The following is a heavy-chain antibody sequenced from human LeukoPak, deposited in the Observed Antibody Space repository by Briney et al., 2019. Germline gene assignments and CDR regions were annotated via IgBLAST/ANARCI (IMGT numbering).Heavy chain of an antibody. J-gene: IGHJ6*02. Sequence: GGSLRLSCAASGFTFSSYAMSWVRQAPGKGLEWVSAISGSGGSTYYADSVKGRFTISRDNSKNTLYLQMYSLRAEDTAVYYCAKGSFMVRFYGMDVWGQGTTVTVSS. D-gene: IGHD3-10*01. V-gene: IGHV3-23*01. CDR2: ISGSGGST. CDR3: AKGSFMVRFYGMDV. CDR1: GFTFSSYA.